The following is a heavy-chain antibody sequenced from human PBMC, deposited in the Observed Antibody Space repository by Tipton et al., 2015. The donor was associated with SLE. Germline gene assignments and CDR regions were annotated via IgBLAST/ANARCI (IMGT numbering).Heavy chain of an antibody. V-gene: IGHV1-18*01. D-gene: IGHD6-6*01. CDR3: ASSIAGVYYFDY. CDR1: GFTSTNYG. J-gene: IGHJ4*02. Sequence: QSGAEVKKPGASVKVSCKASGFTSTNYGVSWVRQAPGQGLEWMGWISTDNGNTNYEQKFQGRVTMTTDTSTSTAYMELRSLRSDDTAVYYCASSIAGVYYFDYWGQGTLVTVSS. CDR2: ISTDNGNT.